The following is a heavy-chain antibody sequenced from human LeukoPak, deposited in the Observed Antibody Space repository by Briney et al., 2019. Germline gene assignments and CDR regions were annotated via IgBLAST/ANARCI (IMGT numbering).Heavy chain of an antibody. CDR2: ISYDGSNK. Sequence: PGGSLRLSCAASGFTFSSYAMHWVRQAPGKGLEWVAVISYDGSNKYYADSVKGRFTISRDNSKNTLYLQMNSLRAEDTAVYYCARRVGNNDVFDIWGQGTMVTVSS. J-gene: IGHJ3*02. D-gene: IGHD1-26*01. CDR3: ARRVGNNDVFDI. V-gene: IGHV3-30-3*01. CDR1: GFTFSSYA.